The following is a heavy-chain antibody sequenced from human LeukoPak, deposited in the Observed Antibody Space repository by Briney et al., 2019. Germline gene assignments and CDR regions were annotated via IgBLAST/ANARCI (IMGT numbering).Heavy chain of an antibody. CDR1: GGSISSSSYY. D-gene: IGHD6-19*01. CDR2: IYYSGST. CDR3: ARDIGWAVAGCFDY. V-gene: IGHV4-39*07. J-gene: IGHJ4*02. Sequence: PSETLSLTCTVSGGSISSSSYYWGWIRQPPGKGLEWIGSIYYSGSTYYNPSLKSRVTISVDTSKNQFSLKLSSVTAADTAVYYCARDIGWAVAGCFDYWGQGTLVTVSS.